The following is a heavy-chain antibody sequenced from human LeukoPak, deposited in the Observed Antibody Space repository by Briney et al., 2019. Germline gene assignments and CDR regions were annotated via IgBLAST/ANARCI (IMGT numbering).Heavy chain of an antibody. D-gene: IGHD5-24*01. CDR3: ARDMATIEGYFDY. V-gene: IGHV3-21*01. CDR2: ISSTSSYI. CDR1: EFTFSSYT. Sequence: GGSLRLSCAASEFTFSSYTMNWVRQAPGKGLEWVSFISSTSSYIYYADSVRGRFTISRDNAKNSLYLQMYSLRAEDTAVYYCARDMATIEGYFDYWGQGTLVTVSS. J-gene: IGHJ4*02.